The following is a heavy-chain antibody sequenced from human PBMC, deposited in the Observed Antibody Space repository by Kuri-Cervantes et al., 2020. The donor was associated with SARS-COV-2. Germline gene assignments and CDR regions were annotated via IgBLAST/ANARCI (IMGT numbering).Heavy chain of an antibody. J-gene: IGHJ5*02. CDR1: GGSISSSSYY. V-gene: IGHV4-39*07. D-gene: IGHD3-16*02. CDR3: ARVINKRHLPIDA. CDR2: IYYSGST. Sequence: SETLSLTCTVSGGSISSSSYYWGWIRQPPGKGLEWIGSIYYSGSTYYNPSLKSRVTISVDTSKNQFSLRLFSVTAADTAVYYCARVINKRHLPIDAWGQGTLVTVSS.